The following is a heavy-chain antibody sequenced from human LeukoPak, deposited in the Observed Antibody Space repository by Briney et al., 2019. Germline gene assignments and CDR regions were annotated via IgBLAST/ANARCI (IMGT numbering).Heavy chain of an antibody. CDR3: ARRLKQDATKTFDY. CDR1: GFSPTTYW. Sequence: GGSLRLSCVASGFSPTTYWMSWVRQAPGKGLEWVANIKQDGSAKYYVDSVKGRFTISRDNAKNSLDLQMNSLRAEDTAVYYCARRLKQDATKTFDYWGQGTLVTVSS. D-gene: IGHD5-12*01. CDR2: IKQDGSAK. V-gene: IGHV3-7*01. J-gene: IGHJ4*02.